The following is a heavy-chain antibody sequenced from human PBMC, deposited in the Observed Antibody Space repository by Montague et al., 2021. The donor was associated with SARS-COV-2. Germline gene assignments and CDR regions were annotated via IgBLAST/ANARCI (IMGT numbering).Heavy chain of an antibody. CDR2: IYYSGST. V-gene: IGHV4-59*02. D-gene: IGHD3-3*01. J-gene: IGHJ5*02. Sequence: SETLSLTCTVSGGSVSSYHWSWIRQSPGKGLQWLGYIYYSGSTDYTPSLKSRVTMSVDTSKNQISLRLNSVTTADTAIYFCARAGGFYDYWSGYSSSAGFFDPWGQGRLVTVSS. CDR1: GGSVSSYH. CDR3: ARAGGFYDYWSGYSSSAGFFDP.